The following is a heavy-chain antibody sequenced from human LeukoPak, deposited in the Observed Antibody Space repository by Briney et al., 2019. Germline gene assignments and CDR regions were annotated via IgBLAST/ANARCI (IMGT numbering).Heavy chain of an antibody. V-gene: IGHV4-59*01. CDR1: GGPISSYY. Sequence: SETLSLTCTVSGGPISSYYWSWIRQPPGKGLEWIGYIYYSGSTNYNPSLKSRVTISVDTSKNQFSLKLSSVTAADTAVYYCARVVVAATYNWFDPWGQGTLVTVSS. CDR3: ARVVVAATYNWFDP. D-gene: IGHD2-15*01. J-gene: IGHJ5*02. CDR2: IYYSGST.